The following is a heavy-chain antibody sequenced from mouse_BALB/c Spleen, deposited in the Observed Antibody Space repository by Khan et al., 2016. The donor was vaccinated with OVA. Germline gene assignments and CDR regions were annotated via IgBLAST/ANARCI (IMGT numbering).Heavy chain of an antibody. V-gene: IGHV2-2*02. CDR3: ARSRNGYFYY. D-gene: IGHD1-1*02. CDR1: GFSLTSYG. J-gene: IGHJ2*01. Sequence: QVQLQQSGPGLVQPSQSLSITCTVSGFSLTSYGVHWVRQSPGKGLEWLGMIWSGGSTDYNATFISRLSISKDNSKSQDYLKMNSLQPNVTAIYLCARSRNGYFYYWCQGTTLTVSS. CDR2: IWSGGST.